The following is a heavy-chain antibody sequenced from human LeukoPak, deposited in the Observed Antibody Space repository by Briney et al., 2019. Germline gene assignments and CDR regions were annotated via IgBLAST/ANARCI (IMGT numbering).Heavy chain of an antibody. CDR2: IYYSGST. D-gene: IGHD6-6*01. CDR3: ERDRIAARPNAFDI. J-gene: IGHJ3*02. CDR1: GGSISSGGYY. V-gene: IGHV4-31*03. Sequence: SQTLSLTCTVSGGSISSGGYYWSWIRQHPGKGLEWIGYIYYSGSTYYNPSLKSRVTISVDTSKNQFSLKLSSVTAADTAVYYCERDRIAARPNAFDIWGQGTMVTVSS.